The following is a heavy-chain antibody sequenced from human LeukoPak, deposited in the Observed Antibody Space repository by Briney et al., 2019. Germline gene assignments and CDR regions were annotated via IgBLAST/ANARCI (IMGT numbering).Heavy chain of an antibody. D-gene: IGHD1-14*01. V-gene: IGHV3-43*01. Sequence: GGSLRLSCAASGFTFDDYTMHWVRQAPGKGLEWVSLISWDGGSTYYADSVKGRFTISRDNSKSTLYLQVDSLRAEDTAVYYCASNTGDWGQGTLVTVSS. CDR1: GFTFDDYT. J-gene: IGHJ4*02. CDR3: ASNTGD. CDR2: ISWDGGST.